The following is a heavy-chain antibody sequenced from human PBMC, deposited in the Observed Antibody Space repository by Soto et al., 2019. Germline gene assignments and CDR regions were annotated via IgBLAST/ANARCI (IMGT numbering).Heavy chain of an antibody. CDR1: GDSVSGDRYF. CDR3: ARIVVGATVDL. CDR2: ISYTGDT. V-gene: IGHV4-61*01. D-gene: IGHD1-26*01. Sequence: SSETLSLTCSVSGDSVSGDRYFWTWIRQPPGKGLEWIAYISYTGDTNYNPSLKSRVTISVDTSRNQFSLTLTSVTAADTAVYFCARIVVGATVDLWGQGSLVTVSS. J-gene: IGHJ5*02.